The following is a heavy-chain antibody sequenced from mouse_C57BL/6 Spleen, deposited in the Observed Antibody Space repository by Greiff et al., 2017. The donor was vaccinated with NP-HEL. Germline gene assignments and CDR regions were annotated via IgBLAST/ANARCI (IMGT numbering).Heavy chain of an antibody. V-gene: IGHV6-6*01. D-gene: IGHD1-1*01. CDR2: IRNKANNHAT. Sequence: EVMLVESGGGLVQPGGSMKLSCAASGFTFSDAWMDWVRQSPEKGLEWVAEIRNKANNHATYYAESVKGRFTISRDDSKSSVYLQMNSLRAEDTGIYYCTSYGSSYHYAMDYWGQGTSVTVSS. CDR3: TSYGSSYHYAMDY. CDR1: GFTFSDAW. J-gene: IGHJ4*01.